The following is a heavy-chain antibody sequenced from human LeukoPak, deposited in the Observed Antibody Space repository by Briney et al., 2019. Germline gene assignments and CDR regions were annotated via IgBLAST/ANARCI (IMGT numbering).Heavy chain of an antibody. CDR3: ASDMVRGSY. CDR1: GFTFSSYR. V-gene: IGHV3-74*01. Sequence: PGGSLRLSCAASGFTFSSYRMYWVRQAPGKGLEWVSRINSDGSTTNYADFVKGRFTISRDNAKNTLYLQMHSLRGEDTAVYYCASDMVRGSYWGQGTLVTVSS. J-gene: IGHJ4*02. D-gene: IGHD3-10*01. CDR2: INSDGSTT.